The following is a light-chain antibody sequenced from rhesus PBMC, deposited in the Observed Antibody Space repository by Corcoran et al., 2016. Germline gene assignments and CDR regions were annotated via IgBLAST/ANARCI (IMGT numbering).Light chain of an antibody. CDR1: QSVSSY. Sequence: QVILTQSPATLSLSPGERATLSCRASQSVSSYLAWYQQKPGQAPRLLIYGASSRATGIPDRFSGSGSGTEFTLTISSLEPEDFAVYYCQKYSSSPFTFGPGAKLDIK. V-gene: IGKV3-53*01. J-gene: IGKJ3*01. CDR2: GAS. CDR3: QKYSSSPFT.